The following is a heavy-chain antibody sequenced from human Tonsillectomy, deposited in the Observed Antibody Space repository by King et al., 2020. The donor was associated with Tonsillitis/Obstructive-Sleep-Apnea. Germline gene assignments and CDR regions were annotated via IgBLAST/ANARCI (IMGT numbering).Heavy chain of an antibody. D-gene: IGHD2-2*01. V-gene: IGHV1-69*06. CDR3: ARSLVPAAIGFYYMDV. J-gene: IGHJ6*03. CDR1: GGTFSTYA. Sequence: QLVQSGAEVKKPASSMKVSCKASGGTFSTYAISWVRQAPGQGLEWMGGITPIYGTTNYAQKFQGRVTITADTSTSTAYMELRSLRSEDTAVYYCARSLVPAAIGFYYMDVWGTGTTVIVS. CDR2: ITPIYGTT.